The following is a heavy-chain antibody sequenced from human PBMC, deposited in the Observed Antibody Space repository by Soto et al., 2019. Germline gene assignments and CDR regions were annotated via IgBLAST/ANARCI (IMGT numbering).Heavy chain of an antibody. J-gene: IGHJ6*02. CDR3: ASLPWANYYYYGKDV. V-gene: IGHV1-8*01. CDR1: GYTFTSYD. D-gene: IGHD7-27*01. Sequence: QVQLVQSGAEVKKPGASVKVSCKASGYTFTSYDINWVRQATGQGLEWMGWMNPNSGNTGYAQKFQGRVTMTRTTSIRTAYIELSSLRSEDTAVYYCASLPWANYYYYGKDVWGQGTTVTVSS. CDR2: MNPNSGNT.